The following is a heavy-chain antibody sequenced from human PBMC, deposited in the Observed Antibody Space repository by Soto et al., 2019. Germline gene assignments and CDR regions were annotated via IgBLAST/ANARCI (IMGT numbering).Heavy chain of an antibody. CDR1: GFTFSSYA. CDR3: ARDWSSSSPLYYFDY. CDR2: ISSNGGST. D-gene: IGHD6-6*01. V-gene: IGHV3-64*01. J-gene: IGHJ4*02. Sequence: GGSLRLSCAASGFTFSSYAMHWVRQAPGKGLEYVSAISSNGGSTYYANSVKGRFTISRDNSKNTLYLQMGSLRAEDMPVYYCARDWSSSSPLYYFDYWGQGTLVTVSS.